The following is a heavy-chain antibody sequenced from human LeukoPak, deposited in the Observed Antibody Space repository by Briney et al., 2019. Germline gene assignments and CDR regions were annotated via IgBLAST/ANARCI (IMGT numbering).Heavy chain of an antibody. CDR1: GCAFSSYG. Sequence: GGSLRLSCAASGCAFSSYGMHWVCQAPGKGLEWVAAIHYDGSNQYYADSVKGRFTISRDNSKSTLYLQMNSLRAEDTAVYHCVRGGVGKCDYWGQGTLVTVSS. D-gene: IGHD1-26*01. V-gene: IGHV3-33*01. J-gene: IGHJ4*02. CDR2: IHYDGSNQ. CDR3: VRGGVGKCDY.